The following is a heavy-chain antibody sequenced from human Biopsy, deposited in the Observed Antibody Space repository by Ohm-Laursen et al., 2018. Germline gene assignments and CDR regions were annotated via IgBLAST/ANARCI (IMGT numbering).Heavy chain of an antibody. CDR1: GFTFSGYG. V-gene: IGHV3-33*01. D-gene: IGHD1-1*01. Sequence: RSLRLSCAASGFTFSGYGMHWVRQAPGKGLEWVAVIWYDGTDKFYADSVKGRFTISRDNSKNTLYLQMNSLRAEDTAMYYCARPTNARAGGAPFDIWGQGTMVTVSS. J-gene: IGHJ3*02. CDR3: ARPTNARAGGAPFDI. CDR2: IWYDGTDK.